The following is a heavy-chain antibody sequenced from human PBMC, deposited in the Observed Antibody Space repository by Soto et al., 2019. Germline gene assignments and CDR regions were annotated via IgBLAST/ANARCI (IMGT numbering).Heavy chain of an antibody. Sequence: SETLSLTCTVSGGSITSGDHYWSWIRQPPGRGLEWIGYIHYSGSTYYNPPLKSRVTISLDTSKNQLSLKLSSVTAADTAVYYCAREADYGGNPFDIWGQGTMVTVSS. CDR2: IHYSGST. CDR1: GGSITSGDHY. CDR3: AREADYGGNPFDI. V-gene: IGHV4-30-4*01. J-gene: IGHJ3*02. D-gene: IGHD2-15*01.